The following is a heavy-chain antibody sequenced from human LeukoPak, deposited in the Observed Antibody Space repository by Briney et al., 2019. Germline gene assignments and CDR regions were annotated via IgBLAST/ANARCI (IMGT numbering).Heavy chain of an antibody. CDR1: GFTFSSYS. J-gene: IGHJ4*02. CDR3: AKGQYTYSPLDS. CDR2: ISGSGGGT. D-gene: IGHD5-18*01. V-gene: IGHV3-23*01. Sequence: GGSLRLSCAASGFTFSSYSMNWVRQAPGKGLEWVSAISGSGGGTYYADSVKGRFTISRDNSKSMLYVQMNSLGAEDTAVYYCAKGQYTYSPLDSWGQGTLVTVSS.